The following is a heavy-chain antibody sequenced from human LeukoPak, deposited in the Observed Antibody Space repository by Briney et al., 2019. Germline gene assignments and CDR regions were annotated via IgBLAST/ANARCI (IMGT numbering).Heavy chain of an antibody. CDR2: IYTSGST. Sequence: SETLSLTCTVSGGSISSGSYYWSWIRQPAGQGLEWIGRIYTSGSTNYSPSLKSRVTISVDTSKNQFSLKLSSGTAAATAIYYCANSRDRLNIAARRFRVADRYFVYWGQGTLVTVSS. CDR1: GGSISSGSYY. V-gene: IGHV4-61*02. CDR3: ANSRDRLNIAARRFRVADRYFVY. J-gene: IGHJ4*02. D-gene: IGHD6-6*01.